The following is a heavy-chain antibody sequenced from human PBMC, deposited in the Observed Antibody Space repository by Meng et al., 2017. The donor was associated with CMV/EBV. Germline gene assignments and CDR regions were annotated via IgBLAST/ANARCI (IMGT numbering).Heavy chain of an antibody. D-gene: IGHD4-17*01. V-gene: IGHV1-18*01. CDR2: ISADNQNT. CDR3: AMGGDYGDYRDPFDY. CDR1: GNIFTKNG. J-gene: IGHJ4*02. Sequence: ASVKVSCKAPGNIFTKNGISWVRQAPGQRLEWMGWISADNQNTNLVQRFQGRVTMTIETSTNTAYVELRSLRSDDTAVYYCAMGGDYGDYRDPFDYWGQGTLVTVSS.